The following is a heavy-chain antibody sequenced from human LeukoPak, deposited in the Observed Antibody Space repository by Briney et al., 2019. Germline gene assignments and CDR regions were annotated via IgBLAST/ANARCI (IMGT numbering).Heavy chain of an antibody. Sequence: ASVKVSCKASGYTFTSDGISWVRQAPGQGLEWMGLISAYNGNTNYAQKLQGRVTMTTDTSTSTAYMELRSLRSDDTAVYYCARDGAVPAAIGEFDYWGQGTLVTVSS. CDR2: ISAYNGNT. CDR1: GYTFTSDG. D-gene: IGHD2-2*02. J-gene: IGHJ4*02. CDR3: ARDGAVPAAIGEFDY. V-gene: IGHV1-18*01.